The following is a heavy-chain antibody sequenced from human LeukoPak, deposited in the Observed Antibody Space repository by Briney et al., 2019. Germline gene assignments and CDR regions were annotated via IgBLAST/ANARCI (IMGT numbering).Heavy chain of an antibody. CDR1: GYSISSAYY. V-gene: IGHV4-38-2*02. D-gene: IGHD6-13*01. J-gene: IGHJ4*02. Sequence: SETLSLTCTVSGYSISSAYYWGLIRQPPGKGLEWIGILYPSGSTYYNPSLKGRVTISVDTSKNQFSLKLSSVTAADTAVYYCARTSGYSSSWYIDYWGQGTLVTVSS. CDR3: ARTSGYSSSWYIDY. CDR2: LYPSGST.